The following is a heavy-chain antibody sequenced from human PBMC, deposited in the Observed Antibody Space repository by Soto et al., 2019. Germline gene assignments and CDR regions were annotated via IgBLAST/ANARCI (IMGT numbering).Heavy chain of an antibody. CDR3: AKLIVVVPAAIPPVGFDY. CDR1: GFTFSSYA. D-gene: IGHD2-2*01. Sequence: GGSLRLSCAASGFTFSSYAMSWVRQAPGKGLEWVSAISGSGGSTYYADSVKGRFTISRDNSKNTLYLQMNSLRAEDTAVYYCAKLIVVVPAAIPPVGFDYWGQGTLVTVSS. CDR2: ISGSGGST. J-gene: IGHJ4*02. V-gene: IGHV3-23*01.